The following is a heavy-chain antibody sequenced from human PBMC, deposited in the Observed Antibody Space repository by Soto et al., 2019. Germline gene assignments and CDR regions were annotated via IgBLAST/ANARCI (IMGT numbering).Heavy chain of an antibody. J-gene: IGHJ3*02. D-gene: IGHD2-15*01. CDR2: INHSGST. CDR1: GGSFSGYY. V-gene: IGHV4-34*01. CDR3: ARGWGRRYCSGGSCRSYAFDI. Sequence: SETLSLTCAVYGGSFSGYYWSWIRQPPGKGLEWIGEINHSGSTNYNPSLKSRVTISVDTSKNQFSLKLSSVTAADTAVYYCARGWGRRYCSGGSCRSYAFDIWGQGTMVTVSS.